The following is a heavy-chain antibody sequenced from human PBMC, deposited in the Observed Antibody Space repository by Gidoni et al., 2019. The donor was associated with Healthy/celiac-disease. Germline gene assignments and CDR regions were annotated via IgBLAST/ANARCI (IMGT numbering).Heavy chain of an antibody. Sequence: QVQLVETGGGLVKPGGALRLSCAATEFTFICYYLRWIRQAPGKGLEWVSYISSSGSTIYYADSVKGRFTISRDNAKNSLYLQMNSLRADDTAVYYCAIGVPGGTDWFDPWGQGTLVTVSS. CDR3: AIGVPGGTDWFDP. D-gene: IGHD3-10*01. J-gene: IGHJ5*02. V-gene: IGHV3-11*01. CDR2: ISSSGSTI. CDR1: EFTFICYY.